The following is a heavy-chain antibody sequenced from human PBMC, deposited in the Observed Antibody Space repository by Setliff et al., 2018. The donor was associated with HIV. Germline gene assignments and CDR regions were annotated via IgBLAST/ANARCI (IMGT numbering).Heavy chain of an antibody. CDR2: FSGSGRGT. D-gene: IGHD5-18*01. Sequence: PGGSLRLSCAASGFTFSDYAMSWVRQAPGKGLEWVSAFSGSGRGTYYADSVKGRFTISRDNSKNTLYLQLNSLRGEDTAVYYCAALKGYSYGRGCFDPWGQGTLVTVSS. V-gene: IGHV3-23*01. CDR3: AALKGYSYGRGCFDP. J-gene: IGHJ5*02. CDR1: GFTFSDYA.